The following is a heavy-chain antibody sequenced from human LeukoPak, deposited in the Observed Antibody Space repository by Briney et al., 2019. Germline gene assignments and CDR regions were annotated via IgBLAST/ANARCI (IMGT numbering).Heavy chain of an antibody. V-gene: IGHV3-15*07. CDR3: AHGSAQYYEY. CDR2: IRSQTAGGIT. Sequence: PGGSLRLSCAVSGLTLSNVWMNWVRRAPGKGLEWVGRIRSQTAGGITDFAAPVKGRFSISRDDSKNSLYLQMNSLTSEDTAVYYCAHGSAQYYEYWGQGTLVTVSS. J-gene: IGHJ1*01. CDR1: GLTLSNVW. D-gene: IGHD2-15*01.